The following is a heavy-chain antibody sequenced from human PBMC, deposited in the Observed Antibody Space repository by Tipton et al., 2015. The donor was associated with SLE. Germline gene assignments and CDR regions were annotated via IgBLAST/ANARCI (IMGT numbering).Heavy chain of an antibody. V-gene: IGHV4-59*01. CDR3: ARGAVLIQDNSWFDP. CDR2: IYYSGST. J-gene: IGHJ5*02. D-gene: IGHD2-21*01. CDR1: GGSFSGYY. Sequence: TLSLTCAVYGGSFSGYYWSWIRQPPGKGLEWIGYIYYSGSTNYNPSLKSRVTISVDTSKNQFSLKLSSVTAADTAVYYCARGAVLIQDNSWFDPWGQGTLVTFSS.